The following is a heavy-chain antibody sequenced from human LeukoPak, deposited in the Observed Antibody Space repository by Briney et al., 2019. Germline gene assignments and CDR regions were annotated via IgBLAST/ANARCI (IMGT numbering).Heavy chain of an antibody. Sequence: SETLSLTCTVSGGSISSYYWSWIRQPPGKGLEWIGYIYYSGSTYYNPSLKSRVTISVDTSKNQFSLKLSSVTAADTAVYYCARVLNYYDSSGCVDYWGQGTLVTVSS. CDR2: IYYSGST. D-gene: IGHD3-22*01. CDR1: GGSISSYY. V-gene: IGHV4-30-4*01. J-gene: IGHJ4*02. CDR3: ARVLNYYDSSGCVDY.